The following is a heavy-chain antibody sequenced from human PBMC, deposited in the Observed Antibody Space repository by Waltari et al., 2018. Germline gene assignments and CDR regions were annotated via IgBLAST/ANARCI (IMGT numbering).Heavy chain of an antibody. CDR1: GFTFSSFG. V-gene: IGHV3-21*01. CDR3: ARDRGGYSYGGHDY. J-gene: IGHJ4*02. D-gene: IGHD5-18*01. Sequence: EVDLVESGGGLVKPGGSLIISCAASGFTFSSFGRNWVRQALGKGRGGVWGMCGGSTYIHNAACGKGRFSVARDNAKNSLYLQVGSRRVEDTAVYYCARDRGGYSYGGHDYWGQGTLVSVSS. CDR2: MCGGSTYI.